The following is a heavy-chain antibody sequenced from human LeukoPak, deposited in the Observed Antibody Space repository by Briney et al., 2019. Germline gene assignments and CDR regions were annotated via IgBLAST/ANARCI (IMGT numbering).Heavy chain of an antibody. J-gene: IGHJ4*02. CDR1: GYRFTSYW. CDR2: IYPGDSDT. D-gene: IGHD4-17*01. CDR3: ATGKGYGDPTDY. V-gene: IGHV5-51*01. Sequence: GESLQISFQGSGYRFTSYWIGWVRPVPGKGLEWMGIIYPGDSDTRYSPSFQGQVTISADKSISTAYLQWSSLKASDTAMYYCATGKGYGDPTDYWGQGTLVTVSS.